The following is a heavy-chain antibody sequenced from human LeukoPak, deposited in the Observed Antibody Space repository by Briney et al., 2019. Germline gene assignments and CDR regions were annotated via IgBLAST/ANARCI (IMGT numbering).Heavy chain of an antibody. J-gene: IGHJ4*02. D-gene: IGHD3-10*01. V-gene: IGHV3-21*01. Sequence: PGGSLRLSCAASGFTFSSYSMNCVRQAPGKGLEWVSSISSSSSYIYYADSVKGRFTISRDNSKNTLYLQMNSLRAEDTAVYYCAKDRGGNYYGSGSYYYDYWGQGTLVTVSS. CDR2: ISSSSSYI. CDR3: AKDRGGNYYGSGSYYYDY. CDR1: GFTFSSYS.